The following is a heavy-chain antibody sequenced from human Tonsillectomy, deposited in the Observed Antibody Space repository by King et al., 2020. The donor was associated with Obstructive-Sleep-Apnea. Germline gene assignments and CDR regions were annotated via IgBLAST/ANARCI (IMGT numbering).Heavy chain of an antibody. J-gene: IGHJ4*02. D-gene: IGHD4-17*01. V-gene: IGHV3-15*01. Sequence: VQLVESGGGLVKPGGSLRLSCAASGFSFSNAWMSWVRQAPGKGLEWVGRIKSKTDGGTTDYAAPVKGRLTISRDDSKNTLYLQMNSLKTEDTAVYYCTTVGDYGTEFDYWGQGTLVTVSS. CDR1: GFSFSNAW. CDR3: TTVGDYGTEFDY. CDR2: IKSKTDGGTT.